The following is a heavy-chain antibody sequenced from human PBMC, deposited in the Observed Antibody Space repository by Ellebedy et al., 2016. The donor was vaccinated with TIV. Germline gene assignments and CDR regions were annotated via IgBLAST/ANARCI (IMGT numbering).Heavy chain of an antibody. Sequence: SCAISGDSVSSNSAAWNCIRQSPSRGLEWLGRTYYRSKWYNDYAVSVKSRIIINPDTSKNQFSLQLNSVTPEDTAVYYCARIVGATVDYWGQGTLVTVSS. V-gene: IGHV6-1*01. CDR3: ARIVGATVDY. J-gene: IGHJ4*02. CDR2: TYYRSKWYN. CDR1: GDSVSSNSAA. D-gene: IGHD1-26*01.